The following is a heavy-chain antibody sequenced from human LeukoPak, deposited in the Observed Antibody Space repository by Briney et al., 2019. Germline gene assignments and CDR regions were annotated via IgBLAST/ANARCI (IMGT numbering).Heavy chain of an antibody. CDR3: ARDGAGIESWVELDP. V-gene: IGHV3-66*02. J-gene: IGHJ5*02. Sequence: GGSLRLSCAASGFSVSDHYMAWVRQAPGRRLEWVSFIWADGTTFYTDSVRGRFTVSRDQFKNTLYLQMSSLRPDDTALYYCARDGAGIESWVELDPWGQGTQVTVSA. CDR1: GFSVSDHY. D-gene: IGHD5-24*01. CDR2: IWADGTT.